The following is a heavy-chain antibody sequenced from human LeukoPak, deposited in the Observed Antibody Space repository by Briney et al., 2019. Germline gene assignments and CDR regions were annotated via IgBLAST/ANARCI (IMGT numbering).Heavy chain of an antibody. CDR2: ISAYNGNT. CDR1: GYTFTSYG. Sequence: ASVKVSCKASGYTFTSYGIGWVRQAPGQGLEWRGWISAYNGNTNCAQKLQGRGTMTTDTSTSPTYMELSSLRSDDPAAYYCARDGSTIFGVVIIGYGMDVWGKGTTVTVSS. CDR3: ARDGSTIFGVVIIGYGMDV. J-gene: IGHJ6*04. V-gene: IGHV1-18*01. D-gene: IGHD3-3*01.